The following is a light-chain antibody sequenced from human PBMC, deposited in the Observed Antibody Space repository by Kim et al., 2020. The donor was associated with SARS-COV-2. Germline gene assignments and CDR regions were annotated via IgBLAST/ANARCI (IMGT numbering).Light chain of an antibody. J-gene: IGKJ2*01. CDR2: DAS. CDR1: QDVKFY. V-gene: IGKV1-33*01. Sequence: DIQMTQSPSSVSASVGDRVTITCQATQDVKFYLNWYQQKPGRAPKLLIYDASHLHTGVPSRFSGSGSGTDFTFTISSLQPGDVATYYCQQYDNLPHTFGQGTKLEI. CDR3: QQYDNLPHT.